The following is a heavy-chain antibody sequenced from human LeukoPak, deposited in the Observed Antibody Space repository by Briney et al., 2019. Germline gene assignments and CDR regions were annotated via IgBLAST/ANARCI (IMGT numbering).Heavy chain of an antibody. D-gene: IGHD3-22*01. V-gene: IGHV3-23*01. CDR3: AKDARYYYDSSGP. Sequence: GGSLRLSCAASGFSFSSYAMSWVRHAPGKGLEWVSAISGSGGSTDYADSVKGRFTISRDNSKNTLYLQMNSLRAEDTAVYYCAKDARYYYDSSGPWGQGTMVTVSS. CDR1: GFSFSSYA. CDR2: ISGSGGST. J-gene: IGHJ3*01.